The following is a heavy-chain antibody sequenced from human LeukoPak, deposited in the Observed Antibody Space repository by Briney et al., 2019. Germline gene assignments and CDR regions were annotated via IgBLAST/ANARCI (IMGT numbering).Heavy chain of an antibody. CDR1: GFTFSSYA. V-gene: IGHV3-30-3*01. D-gene: IGHD1-26*01. CDR2: ISYDGSNK. Sequence: GGSLRLSCAASGFTFSSYAMHWVRQAPGKGLEWVAVISYDGSNKYYADSVKGRFTISRDNSKNTLYLQMNSLRAEDTAVYYCAIIYIVGAYEYWGQGTLVTVSS. CDR3: AIIYIVGAYEY. J-gene: IGHJ4*02.